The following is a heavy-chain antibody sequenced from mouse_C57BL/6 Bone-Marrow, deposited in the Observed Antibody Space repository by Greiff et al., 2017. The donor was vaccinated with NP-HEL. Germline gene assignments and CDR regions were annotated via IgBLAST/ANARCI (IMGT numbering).Heavy chain of an antibody. CDR1: GFTFSSYA. D-gene: IGHD4-1*01. CDR2: ISDGGSYT. J-gene: IGHJ2*01. V-gene: IGHV5-4*03. Sequence: EVMLVESGGGLVKPGGSLKLSCAASGFTFSSYAMSWVRQTPEKRLEWVATISDGGSYTYYPDNVKGRFTISRYNAKNNLYLQMSHLKSEDTAMYYCASLNNWDDGYWGQGTTLTVSS. CDR3: ASLNNWDDGY.